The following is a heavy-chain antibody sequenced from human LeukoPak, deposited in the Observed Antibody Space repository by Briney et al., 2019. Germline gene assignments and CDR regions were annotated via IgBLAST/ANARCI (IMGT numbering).Heavy chain of an antibody. D-gene: IGHD1-26*01. CDR2: INAGNGNT. CDR3: ARGGSVGVTPDY. CDR1: GYTFTSYA. Sequence: ASVTVSCKASGYTFTSYAMHWVRQAPGQRLKWMGWINAGNGNTKYSQKFQGRVTITRDTSASTAYMELSSLRSEDTAVYYCARGGSVGVTPDYWGQGTLVTVSS. V-gene: IGHV1-3*01. J-gene: IGHJ4*02.